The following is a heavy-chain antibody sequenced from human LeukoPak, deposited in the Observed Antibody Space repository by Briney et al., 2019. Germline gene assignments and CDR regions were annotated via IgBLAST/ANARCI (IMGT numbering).Heavy chain of an antibody. D-gene: IGHD6-6*01. Sequence: GSLRLSCAASGFTVSNNYMSWVRQPPGKGLEWIGEINHSGSTNYNPSLKSRVTISVDTSKNQFSLKLSSVTAADTAVYYCARGPPAYVSSSSRKVTRKYYFDYWGQGTLVTVSS. CDR1: GFTVSNNY. CDR3: ARGPPAYVSSSSRKVTRKYYFDY. V-gene: IGHV4-34*01. CDR2: INHSGST. J-gene: IGHJ4*02.